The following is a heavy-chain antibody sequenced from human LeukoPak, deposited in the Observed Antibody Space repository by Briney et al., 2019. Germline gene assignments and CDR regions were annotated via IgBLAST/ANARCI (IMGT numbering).Heavy chain of an antibody. J-gene: IGHJ4*02. CDR2: INYDGST. D-gene: IGHD6-13*01. V-gene: IGHV3-74*01. Sequence: GGSLRLSCAASGFTFDNYWMHWFRQAPGKGLVWVSRINYDGSTNYADSVKGRFTISRDNSKNTLYLQMNSLRAEDTAVYYCARDLFWSVAAAGTFDSWGQGTLVTVSS. CDR3: ARDLFWSVAAAGTFDS. CDR1: GFTFDNYW.